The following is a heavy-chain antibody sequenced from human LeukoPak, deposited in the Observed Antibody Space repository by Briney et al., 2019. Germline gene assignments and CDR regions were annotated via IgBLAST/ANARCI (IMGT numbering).Heavy chain of an antibody. CDR2: ISGSGGST. CDR3: ARARDSSGYYYFDY. J-gene: IGHJ4*02. CDR1: GFTFSSYA. V-gene: IGHV3-23*01. Sequence: AGGSLRLSCAASGFTFSSYAMSWVRQAPGKGLEWVSAISGSGGSTYYADSVKGRFTISRDNSKNTLYLQMNSLRAEDTAVYYCARARDSSGYYYFDYWGQGTLVTVSS. D-gene: IGHD3-22*01.